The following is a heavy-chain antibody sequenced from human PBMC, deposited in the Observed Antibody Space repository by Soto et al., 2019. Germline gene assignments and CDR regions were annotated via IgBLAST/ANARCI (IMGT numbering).Heavy chain of an antibody. J-gene: IGHJ3*02. CDR2: ISYHGFNK. CDR1: GFTFSTYA. CDR3: ARALTKDTSMVLDSFHI. D-gene: IGHD5-18*01. Sequence: PVGSLRLSCAASGFTFSTYAMYWVRQAPGKGLEWVAVISYHGFNKFYADSVKGRFTISRDNSRNTLYLQMDSLRPEDTAVYYCARALTKDTSMVLDSFHIWGQGTKVTVSS. V-gene: IGHV3-30-3*01.